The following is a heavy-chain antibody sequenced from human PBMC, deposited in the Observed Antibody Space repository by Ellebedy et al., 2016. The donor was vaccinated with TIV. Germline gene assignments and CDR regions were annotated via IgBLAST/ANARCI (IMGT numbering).Heavy chain of an antibody. CDR3: ARGHNHYYYGMDV. V-gene: IGHV3-23*01. J-gene: IGHJ6*02. Sequence: LSLTCAASGFTFSSYAMSWVRQAPGKGLEWVSAISGSGGSTYYADSVKGRFTISRDNSKNTLYLQMNSLRAEDTAVYYCARGHNHYYYGMDVWGQGTTVTVSS. CDR1: GFTFSSYA. CDR2: ISGSGGST. D-gene: IGHD1-14*01.